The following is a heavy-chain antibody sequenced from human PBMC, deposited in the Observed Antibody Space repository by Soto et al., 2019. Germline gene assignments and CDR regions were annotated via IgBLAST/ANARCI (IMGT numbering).Heavy chain of an antibody. CDR1: GGSFSGYY. J-gene: IGHJ4*02. CDR3: AREFAGSGTLYYFDY. V-gene: IGHV4-34*01. Sequence: SETLSLTCAVYGGSFSGYYWSWIRQPPGKGLEWIGEIKHSGSTNYNPSLKSRVTISVDTSKNQFSLKLGSVTAADTAVYYCAREFAGSGTLYYFDYWGQGTLVTVSS. D-gene: IGHD3-10*01. CDR2: IKHSGST.